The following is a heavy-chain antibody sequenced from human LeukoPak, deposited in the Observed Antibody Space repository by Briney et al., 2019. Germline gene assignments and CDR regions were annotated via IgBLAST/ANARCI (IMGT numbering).Heavy chain of an antibody. CDR3: TRVGYIDEGIDY. D-gene: IGHD5-24*01. V-gene: IGHV3-7*04. CDR1: GFTFSSYT. J-gene: IGHJ4*02. Sequence: GGSLRLSCAASGFTFSSYTMTWVRQAPGKGLEWVANIKQDGSKKSYVDSVKGRSTISRDNAKNSLYLQMNSLRAEDTAIYYCTRVGYIDEGIDYWGQGTLVTVSS. CDR2: IKQDGSKK.